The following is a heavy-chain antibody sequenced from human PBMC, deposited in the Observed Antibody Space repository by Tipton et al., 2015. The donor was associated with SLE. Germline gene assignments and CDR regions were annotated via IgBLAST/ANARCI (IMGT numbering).Heavy chain of an antibody. D-gene: IGHD5-12*01. CDR1: GFTFSNAW. CDR3: TTPGSGYSTYDYGGFDY. V-gene: IGHV3-15*01. CDR2: IKSKTDGGTT. J-gene: IGHJ4*02. Sequence: SLRLSCAASGFTFSNAWMSWVRQAPGKGLEWVGRIKSKTDGGTTDYAAPVKGRLTISRDDSKNTLYLQMNSLKTEDTAVYYCTTPGSGYSTYDYGGFDYWGQGTLVTVSS.